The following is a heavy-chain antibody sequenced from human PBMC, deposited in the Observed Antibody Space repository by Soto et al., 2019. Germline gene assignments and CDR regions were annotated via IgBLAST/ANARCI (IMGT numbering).Heavy chain of an antibody. Sequence: ASVKVSCKASGYTFTSYGISWVRQAPSGANTNYAQKFQGRVTMTRDTSTSTVYMELSSLRSEDTAVYYCARETTETTSGPFDVWGQGTMVTVSS. CDR3: ARETTETTSGPFDV. D-gene: IGHD1-7*01. CDR2: NT. J-gene: IGHJ3*01. V-gene: IGHV1-18*01. CDR1: GYTFTSYG.